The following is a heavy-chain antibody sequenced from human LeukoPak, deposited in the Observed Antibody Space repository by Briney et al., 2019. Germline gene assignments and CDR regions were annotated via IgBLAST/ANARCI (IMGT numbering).Heavy chain of an antibody. CDR1: GYTFTGYY. D-gene: IGHD1-1*01. CDR3: ARPSYNWNDGDY. V-gene: IGHV1-2*02. J-gene: IGHJ4*02. Sequence: ASVKVSCKASGYTFTGYYMHWGRQAPGQGLEWVGWINPNSGGTNYAQKFQDRVTLTRHTSISTAYMALSRLRSDDTDVYYCARPSYNWNDGDYWGQGTLVTVSS. CDR2: INPNSGGT.